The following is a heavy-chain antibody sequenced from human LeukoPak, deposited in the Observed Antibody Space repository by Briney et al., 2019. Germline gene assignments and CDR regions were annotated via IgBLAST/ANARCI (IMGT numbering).Heavy chain of an antibody. CDR2: IRSKAYRGTT. D-gene: IGHD5-18*01. J-gene: IGHJ6*02. Sequence: GGSLRLSCTASGFTFGDRAMSWVRQAPGKGLEWVGFIRSKAYRGTTEYAESVKGRFTISRDDSKSIAYLQMHSLKTEDTAVYFCSRGPIQLWLHNAMDVWGQGTTVTVSS. V-gene: IGHV3-49*04. CDR1: GFTFGDRA. CDR3: SRGPIQLWLHNAMDV.